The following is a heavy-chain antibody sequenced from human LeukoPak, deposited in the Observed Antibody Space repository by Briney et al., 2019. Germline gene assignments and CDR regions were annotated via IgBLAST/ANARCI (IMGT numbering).Heavy chain of an antibody. Sequence: PGGSLRLSCAASGFTFSDYHMSWVRQAPGKGLEWVSAISGSGGSTYYADSVKGRFTISRDNSKNTLYLQMNSLRAEDTAVYYCAKVFVCSGGSCYPNDYFDYWGQGTLVTVSS. D-gene: IGHD2-15*01. CDR3: AKVFVCSGGSCYPNDYFDY. CDR2: ISGSGGST. V-gene: IGHV3-23*01. CDR1: GFTFSDYH. J-gene: IGHJ4*02.